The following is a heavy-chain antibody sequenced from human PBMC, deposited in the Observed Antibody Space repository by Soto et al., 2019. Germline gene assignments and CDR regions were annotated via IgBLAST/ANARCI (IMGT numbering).Heavy chain of an antibody. V-gene: IGHV1-18*01. CDR2: ISAHNGNT. D-gene: IGHD1-1*01. CDR3: AGGRYGDY. J-gene: IGHJ4*02. Sequence: QVQLVQSGAEVKKPGASVKVSCKASGYTFTSYGITWVRQAPGQGLERMGWISAHNGNTDYAQKLQGRVIVTRDTSTSTACMELRSLISDDTAVYYGAGGRYGDYWGQGALVTVSS. CDR1: GYTFTSYG.